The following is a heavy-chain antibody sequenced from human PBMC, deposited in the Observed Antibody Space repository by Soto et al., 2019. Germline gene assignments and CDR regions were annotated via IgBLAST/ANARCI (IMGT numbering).Heavy chain of an antibody. CDR3: ARGFSAGKGSPPDF. D-gene: IGHD6-13*01. V-gene: IGHV3-30-3*01. CDR2: ISYHESNK. CDR1: GFTFRNYA. J-gene: IGHJ4*02. Sequence: GGSLRLSCEASGFTFRNYAMHWVRQAPGKGLEWVAVISYHESNKYYADSVKGRFTISRDNSKNTLYLQMSSLRAEDTAVYYCARGFSAGKGSPPDFWGQGSLVTVSS.